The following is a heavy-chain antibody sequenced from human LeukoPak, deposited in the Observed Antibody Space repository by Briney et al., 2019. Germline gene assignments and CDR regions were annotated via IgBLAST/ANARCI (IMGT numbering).Heavy chain of an antibody. CDR2: LSYDGSNR. CDR3: AKDASTVTLHADY. CDR1: GFTFSSFG. J-gene: IGHJ4*02. D-gene: IGHD4-17*01. V-gene: IGHV3-30*18. Sequence: GGSLRLSCAASGFTFSSFGMHWVRQAPGKVLEWVAVLSYDGSNRYYADSVKGRFTISRDNSKNTLYLQMNSLRAEDTAVYYCAKDASTVTLHADYWGQGTLVTVSS.